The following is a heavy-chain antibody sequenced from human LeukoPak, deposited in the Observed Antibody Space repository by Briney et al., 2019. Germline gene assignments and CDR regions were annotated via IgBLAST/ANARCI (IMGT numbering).Heavy chain of an antibody. J-gene: IGHJ4*02. CDR3: ARGGVYTDS. D-gene: IGHD5/OR15-5a*01. CDR1: GYTFTGYY. V-gene: IGHV1-2*02. CDR2: INPNNGVT. Sequence: GASVKVSCKASGYTFTGYYMHWVRQAPGQGLEWMGWINPNNGVTNYAQNFQGRVTMTRDTSISTLYMDLGRLRSDDTAVYFCARGGVYTDSWGQGTLVTVSS.